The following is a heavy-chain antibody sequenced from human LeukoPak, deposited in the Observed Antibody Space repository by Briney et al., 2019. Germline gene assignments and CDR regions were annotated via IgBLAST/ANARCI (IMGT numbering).Heavy chain of an antibody. CDR1: GFTFSSYG. CDR3: ARVLRWDLPTRGPYYFDY. Sequence: PGGSLRLSCAASGFTFSSYGMTWVRQAPGEGLEWVANIKQDGSEKYYVDSVKGRFTISRDNAKNSLYLQMNSLRAEDTAVYYCARVLRWDLPTRGPYYFDYWGHGTLVTVSS. CDR2: IKQDGSEK. D-gene: IGHD1-26*01. J-gene: IGHJ4*01. V-gene: IGHV3-7*01.